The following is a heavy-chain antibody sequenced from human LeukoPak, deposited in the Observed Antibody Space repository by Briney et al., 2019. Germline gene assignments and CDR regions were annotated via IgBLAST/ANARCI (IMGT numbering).Heavy chain of an antibody. CDR2: INTNGSST. Sequence: AGSLRLSCAVSGFTFSNYWLHWVRPAPGKGLMWVSRINTNGSSTTYAVSVKGRFTTARDNAKNTLNLQMNSLRTEATAVYYCARGYSGNYRTDYWGQGTLVTVSS. J-gene: IGHJ4*02. CDR3: ARGYSGNYRTDY. V-gene: IGHV3-74*01. CDR1: GFTFSNYW. D-gene: IGHD1-26*01.